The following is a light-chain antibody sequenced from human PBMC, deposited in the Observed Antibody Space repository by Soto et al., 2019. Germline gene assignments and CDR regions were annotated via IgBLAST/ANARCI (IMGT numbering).Light chain of an antibody. J-gene: IGLJ2*01. V-gene: IGLV2-14*03. Sequence: QSVLTQPASVSGSPGQSIAISCTGTDSDVGGYGNLSWYQQHPGRAPKLIIYDVNYRPSGVSDRFSASKSGNTASLTISGLQSEDEADYYCSSSSGRSYIVLFGGGTKVTVL. CDR3: SSSSGRSYIVL. CDR2: DVN. CDR1: DSDVGGYGN.